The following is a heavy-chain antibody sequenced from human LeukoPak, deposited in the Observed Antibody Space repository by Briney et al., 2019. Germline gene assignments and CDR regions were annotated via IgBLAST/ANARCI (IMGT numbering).Heavy chain of an antibody. V-gene: IGHV3-23*01. CDR1: GFTFRTYA. D-gene: IGHD3-22*01. CDR3: GIRDTSDYYVW. CDR2: TGSNGVT. Sequence: GGSQRLSCTGSGFTFRTYAFSWVRQAPGKGLEWVSATGSNGVTYYADSVKGRFTISRDNSKNALYLQMNGLRADDTAVYYCGIRDTSDYYVWWGQGTLVTVSS. J-gene: IGHJ4*02.